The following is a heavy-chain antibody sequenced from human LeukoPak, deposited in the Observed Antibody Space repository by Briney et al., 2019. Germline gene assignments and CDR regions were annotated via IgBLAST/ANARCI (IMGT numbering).Heavy chain of an antibody. CDR2: IKSKTDGGTT. CDR3: TTGGYGGQFDY. CDR1: GFAFSNAW. D-gene: IGHD5-12*01. Sequence: VGSLRLSSAASGFAFSNAWMSWVRQAPGKGLEWVGRIKSKTDGGTTDYAAPVKGRFTISRDDSKNTLYLQMNSLKTEDTAVYYCTTGGYGGQFDYWGQGTLVTVSS. V-gene: IGHV3-15*01. J-gene: IGHJ4*02.